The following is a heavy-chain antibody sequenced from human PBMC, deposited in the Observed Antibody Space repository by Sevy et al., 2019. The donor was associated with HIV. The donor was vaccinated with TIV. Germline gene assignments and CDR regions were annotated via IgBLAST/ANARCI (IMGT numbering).Heavy chain of an antibody. J-gene: IGHJ4*02. Sequence: GGSLRLSCETSGFTFRTNWMTWVRQAPGKGLEWVATVKQDMSEKYYADSVKGRFTISRDNAKNSLYLEMNSLRAEDTAVYYCVRAQQVTMLVVFGGLYFDFWGQGTLVTVSS. CDR1: GFTFRTNW. V-gene: IGHV3-7*01. CDR3: VRAQQVTMLVVFGGLYFDF. CDR2: VKQDMSEK. D-gene: IGHD3-3*01.